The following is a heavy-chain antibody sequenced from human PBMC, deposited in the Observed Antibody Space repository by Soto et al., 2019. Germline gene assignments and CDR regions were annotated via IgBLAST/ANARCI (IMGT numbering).Heavy chain of an antibody. V-gene: IGHV3-64*01. CDR1: GFTFSSYA. J-gene: IGHJ3*02. Sequence: GGSLRLSCAASGFTFSSYAMHWVRQAPGKGLEYVSAINTNGGSTYYANSVKGRFTISRDNSKNTLYLQMGSLRAEDMAVYYCARALGYAFDIWGQGTMVTVSS. CDR2: INTNGGST. CDR3: ARALGYAFDI. D-gene: IGHD7-27*01.